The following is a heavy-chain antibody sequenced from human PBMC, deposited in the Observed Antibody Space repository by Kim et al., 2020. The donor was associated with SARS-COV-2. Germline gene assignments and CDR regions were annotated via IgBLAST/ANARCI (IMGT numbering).Heavy chain of an antibody. J-gene: IGHJ4*02. CDR1: GFTFNNYG. Sequence: GGSLRLSCAAFGFTFNNYGMHWIRQAPGKGLEWVAIIWHDGSNKYYADSVKGRFTISRDDSKNTLYLEMNSLRVEDTAMYYCVPDFYGTSGVRDWGQGTL. CDR3: VPDFYGTSGVRD. CDR2: IWHDGSNK. D-gene: IGHD3-22*01. V-gene: IGHV3-33*01.